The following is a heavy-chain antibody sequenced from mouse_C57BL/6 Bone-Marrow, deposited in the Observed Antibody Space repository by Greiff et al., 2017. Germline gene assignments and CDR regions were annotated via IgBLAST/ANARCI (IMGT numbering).Heavy chain of an antibody. V-gene: IGHV1-81*01. Sequence: QVQLKESGAELARPGASVKLSCKASGYTFTSYGISWVQQRTGQGLEWIGEIYPRSGNTYYNEKFKGKATLTADKSSSTAYMGLRSLTSEDSAVYLGARWGSYSNPRAMDCWGQGTSVTVSS. J-gene: IGHJ4*01. CDR3: ARWGSYSNPRAMDC. D-gene: IGHD2-5*01. CDR1: GYTFTSYG. CDR2: IYPRSGNT.